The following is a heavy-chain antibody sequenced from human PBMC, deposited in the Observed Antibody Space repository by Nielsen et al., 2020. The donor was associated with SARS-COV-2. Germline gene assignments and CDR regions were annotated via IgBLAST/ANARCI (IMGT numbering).Heavy chain of an antibody. Sequence: TLSLTCTVSGGSISSGGYYWSWIRQHPGKGLEWIGYIYYSGSTYYNPSLKSRVTISVDTSKNQFSLKLSSVTAADTAVYYCARIAPITIFGVVSWFDPWGQGTLVIVSS. CDR2: IYYSGST. D-gene: IGHD3-3*01. V-gene: IGHV4-31*03. CDR1: GGSISSGGYY. J-gene: IGHJ5*02. CDR3: ARIAPITIFGVVSWFDP.